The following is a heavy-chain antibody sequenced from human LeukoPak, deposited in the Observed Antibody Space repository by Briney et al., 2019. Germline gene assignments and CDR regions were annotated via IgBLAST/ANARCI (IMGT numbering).Heavy chain of an antibody. CDR2: ISRGGTNI. CDR3: ARDRIVVVTAAFDF. V-gene: IGHV3-21*01. D-gene: IGHD2-21*02. Sequence: GGSLRLSCAASGFTVSSSYMSWVRQAPGKGLEWVASISRGGTNIYYADSVKGRFVISRDDSNNSLILQMNSLTAEDSAVYYCARDRIVVVTAAFDFWGQGTLVTVSS. CDR1: GFTVSSSY. J-gene: IGHJ4*02.